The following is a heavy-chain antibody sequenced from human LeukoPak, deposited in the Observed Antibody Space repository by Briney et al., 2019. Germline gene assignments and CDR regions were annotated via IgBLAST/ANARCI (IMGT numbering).Heavy chain of an antibody. CDR3: ATGITGTKRVGYFDY. Sequence: GGSLRLSCAASGFTFSNYAMSWVRQAPGKGLEWVTNIKQDGSEKYYVDSVKGRFTISRDNAKNSLYLQMNSLRAEDTAVYYCATGITGTKRVGYFDYWGQGTLVTVSS. V-gene: IGHV3-7*01. J-gene: IGHJ4*02. D-gene: IGHD1-20*01. CDR1: GFTFSNYA. CDR2: IKQDGSEK.